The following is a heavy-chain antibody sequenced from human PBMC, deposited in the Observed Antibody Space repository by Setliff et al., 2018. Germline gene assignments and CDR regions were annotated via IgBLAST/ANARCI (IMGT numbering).Heavy chain of an antibody. CDR1: GGSISSGDYY. D-gene: IGHD3-10*01. CDR3: ARQSYYYGTPGYFDY. CDR2: IYYSGNT. Sequence: PSETLSLTCTVSGGSISSGDYYWTWIRQPPGKGLEWIGFIYYSGNTFYNPSLKSRLTISVDTSKNLFSLKLSSVTAADTAVYYCARQSYYYGTPGYFDYWGQGTLVTVSS. J-gene: IGHJ4*02. V-gene: IGHV4-30-4*08.